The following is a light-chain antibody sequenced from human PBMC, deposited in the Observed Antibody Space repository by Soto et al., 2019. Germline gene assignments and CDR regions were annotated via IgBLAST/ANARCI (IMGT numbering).Light chain of an antibody. CDR1: SSDIGDYDY. J-gene: IGLJ1*01. Sequence: QSALTQPASVSGSPGQSITISCTGTSSDIGDYDYVSWYQQRPGRAPKLMIYEVSNRPSGVSNRFSGSKSGNTASLTISGLHAEDDDDYCCSSYTSSSTYVFGTGTQLTVL. CDR2: EVS. CDR3: SSYTSSSTYV. V-gene: IGLV2-14*01.